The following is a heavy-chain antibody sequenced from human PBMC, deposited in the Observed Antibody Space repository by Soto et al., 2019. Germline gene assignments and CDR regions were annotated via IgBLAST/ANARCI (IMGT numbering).Heavy chain of an antibody. CDR3: ASSGYCSSTSCRYYFDY. V-gene: IGHV1-69*01. CDR1: GGTFSSYA. J-gene: IGHJ4*02. Sequence: QVQLVQSGAEVKKPGSSVKVSCKAAGGTFSSYAISWVRQAPGQGLEWMGGIIPIFGTANYAQKFQGRVTITADESTSTAYMELSSLRSEDTAVYYCASSGYCSSTSCRYYFDYWGQGTLVTVSS. CDR2: IIPIFGTA. D-gene: IGHD2-2*03.